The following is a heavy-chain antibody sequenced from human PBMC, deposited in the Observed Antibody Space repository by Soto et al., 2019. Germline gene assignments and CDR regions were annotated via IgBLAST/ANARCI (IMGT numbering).Heavy chain of an antibody. J-gene: IGHJ4*02. Sequence: PSETLSLTCSVSGGSINSYYWSWIRQPAGKGLEWIGRIYSTGNTNYNPSLKSRAAISVDTSKNQFSLKLSSVTAADTAVYYCARTYGSGSYYNYWGQETLVTVSS. CDR1: GGSINSYY. D-gene: IGHD3-10*01. V-gene: IGHV4-4*07. CDR3: ARTYGSGSYYNY. CDR2: IYSTGNT.